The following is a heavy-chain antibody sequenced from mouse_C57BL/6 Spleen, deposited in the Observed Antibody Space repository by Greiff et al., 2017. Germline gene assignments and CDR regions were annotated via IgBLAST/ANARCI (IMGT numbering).Heavy chain of an antibody. J-gene: IGHJ3*01. CDR3: ARAYYGSSLFAY. V-gene: IGHV5-4*03. CDR2: ISDGGSYT. D-gene: IGHD1-1*01. Sequence: EVMLVESGGGLVKPGGSLKLSCAASGFTFSSYAMSWFRQTPEKRLEWVATISDGGSYTYYPDNVKGRFTISRDNAKNNLYLQMSHLKSEDTAMYYCARAYYGSSLFAYWGQGTLVTVSA. CDR1: GFTFSSYA.